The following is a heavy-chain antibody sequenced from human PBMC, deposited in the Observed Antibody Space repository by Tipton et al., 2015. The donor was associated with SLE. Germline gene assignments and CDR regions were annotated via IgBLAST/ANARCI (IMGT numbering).Heavy chain of an antibody. V-gene: IGHV3-66*02. Sequence: SLRLSCAASGFTVSSKYMSWVRQAPGKGLELVSVIYSGGSTYYADSVKGRFTISRDNSKNTLYLQMNSLRAEDTAVYYCARPLAGSHFDYWGQGTLVTVSS. D-gene: IGHD6-19*01. CDR2: IYSGGST. CDR3: ARPLAGSHFDY. CDR1: GFTVSSKY. J-gene: IGHJ4*02.